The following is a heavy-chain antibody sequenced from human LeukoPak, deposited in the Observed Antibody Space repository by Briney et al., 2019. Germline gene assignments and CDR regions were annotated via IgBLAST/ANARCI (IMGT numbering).Heavy chain of an antibody. CDR2: ISGSGGST. J-gene: IGHJ4*02. CDR3: AKDRPAYYYDSSGYYYVDKFDY. CDR1: GFTFSSYA. D-gene: IGHD3-22*01. V-gene: IGHV3-23*01. Sequence: GGSLRLSCAASGFTFSSYAMSWVRQAPGKGLEWVSAISGSGGSTYYADSVKGRFTISRDNSKNTLYLQMSSLRAEDTAVYYCAKDRPAYYYDSSGYYYVDKFDYWGQGTLVTVSS.